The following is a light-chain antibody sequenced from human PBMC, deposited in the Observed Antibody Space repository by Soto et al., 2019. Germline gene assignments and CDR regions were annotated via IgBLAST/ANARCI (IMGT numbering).Light chain of an antibody. CDR1: SSDVGSLAL. CDR2: EVT. V-gene: IGLV2-23*02. Sequence: QSALTQPASVSGSPGQSITISCTGTSSDVGSLALVSWYQHHPGEAPKLIIYEVTKRPSGVSNRFSGSRSGNTASLTISGLQPDDEADFYCCSYAGSSTWVFGGGTKVTVL. CDR3: CSYAGSSTWV. J-gene: IGLJ3*02.